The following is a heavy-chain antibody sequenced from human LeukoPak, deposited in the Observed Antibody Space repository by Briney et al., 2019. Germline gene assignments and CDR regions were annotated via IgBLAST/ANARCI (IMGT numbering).Heavy chain of an antibody. CDR2: ISSSSSYI. J-gene: IGHJ6*02. Sequence: PGGSLRLSCAASGFTFSSYSTNWVRQAPGKGLEWVSSISSSSSYIYYADSVKGRFTISRDNAKNSLYLQMNSLRAEDTAVYYCARDSGGGYYYYGMDVWGQGTTVTVSS. CDR1: GFTFSSYS. CDR3: ARDSGGGYYYYGMDV. D-gene: IGHD1-26*01. V-gene: IGHV3-21*01.